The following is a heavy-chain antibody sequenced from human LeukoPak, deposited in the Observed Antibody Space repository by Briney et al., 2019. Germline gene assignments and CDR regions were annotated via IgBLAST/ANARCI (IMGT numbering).Heavy chain of an antibody. V-gene: IGHV4-61*02. J-gene: IGHJ4*02. CDR1: GGSISSGSYY. D-gene: IGHD2-8*01. CDR2: IYTSGST. Sequence: SETLSLTCTVSGGSISSGSYYWSWIRQPAGKGLEWIGRIYTSGSTNYNPSLKSRVTISVDTSKNQFSLKLSSVTAADTAVYYCAKVNLLGYCSSGIWPGGGVPFDYWGQGTLVTVSS. CDR3: AKVNLLGYCSSGIWPGGGVPFDY.